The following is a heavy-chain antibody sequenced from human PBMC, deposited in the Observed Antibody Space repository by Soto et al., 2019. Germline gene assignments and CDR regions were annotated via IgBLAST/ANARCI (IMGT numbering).Heavy chain of an antibody. Sequence: SETLSLTWTVSGGSISSYYWSWIRRPPGKGLEWIGYIYYSGSTYYNPSLKSRVTISVDTSKNQFSLKLSSVTAADTAVYYCARVMDFGVVIGWDDWFDPWGQGTLVTVSS. D-gene: IGHD3-3*01. CDR1: GGSISSYY. CDR3: ARVMDFGVVIGWDDWFDP. CDR2: IYYSGST. J-gene: IGHJ5*02. V-gene: IGHV4-59*08.